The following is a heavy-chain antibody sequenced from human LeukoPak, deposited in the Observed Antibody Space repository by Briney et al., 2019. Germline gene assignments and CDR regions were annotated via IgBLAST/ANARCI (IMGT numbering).Heavy chain of an antibody. CDR3: ARGYYSSSRFDS. Sequence: PGGSLRLSCAASGFPFSNYWMHWARQAPGKGLVWVPRVNSDGSTTNYADSVKGRFTISRDNAENTLYMRMNSLRPEDTAVYYCARGYYSSSRFDSWGQGTLVTVSS. CDR2: VNSDGSTT. J-gene: IGHJ4*02. V-gene: IGHV3-74*01. D-gene: IGHD6-13*01. CDR1: GFPFSNYW.